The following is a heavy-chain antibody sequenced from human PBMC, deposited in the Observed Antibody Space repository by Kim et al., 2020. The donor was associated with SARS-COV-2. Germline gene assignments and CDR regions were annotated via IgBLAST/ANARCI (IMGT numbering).Heavy chain of an antibody. CDR1: GGSISSGGYY. Sequence: SETLSLTCTVSGGSISSGGYYWSWIRQHPGKGLEWIGYIYYSGSTYYNPSLKSRVTISVDTSKNQFSLKLSSVTAADTAVYYCARTYYYDSSGWVFDYWGQGTLVTVSS. D-gene: IGHD3-22*01. J-gene: IGHJ4*02. CDR2: IYYSGST. CDR3: ARTYYYDSSGWVFDY. V-gene: IGHV4-31*03.